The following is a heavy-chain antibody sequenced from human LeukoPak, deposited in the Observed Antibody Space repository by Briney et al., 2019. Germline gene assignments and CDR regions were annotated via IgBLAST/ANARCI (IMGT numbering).Heavy chain of an antibody. CDR3: ARGNYYYYYMDV. J-gene: IGHJ6*03. V-gene: IGHV1-18*01. CDR2: ISAYNGNT. CDR1: GYTFTSCD. Sequence: ASVKVSCKASGYTFTSCDINWVRQATGQGLEWMGRISAYNGNTNYTQKLQGRVTMTTDTSTSTAYMELRSLRSDDTAVYYCARGNYYYYYMDVWGKGTTVTISS.